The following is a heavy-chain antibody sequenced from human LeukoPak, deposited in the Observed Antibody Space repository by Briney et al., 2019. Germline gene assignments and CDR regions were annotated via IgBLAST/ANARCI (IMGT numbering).Heavy chain of an antibody. CDR2: IYPGDSDT. J-gene: IGHJ6*02. Sequence: GGSLKISCKGSGYSFTSYWIGWVRQMPGKGLEWMGIIYPGDSDTRYSPSFQGQVTISADKSISTAYLQWSSLKASDTAMYYCARHLRQQLVGYYYGMDVWGQGTTVTVSS. CDR1: GYSFTSYW. V-gene: IGHV5-51*01. D-gene: IGHD6-13*01. CDR3: ARHLRQQLVGYYYGMDV.